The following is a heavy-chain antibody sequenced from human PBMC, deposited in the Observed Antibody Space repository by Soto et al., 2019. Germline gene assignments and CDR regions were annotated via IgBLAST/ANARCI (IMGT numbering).Heavy chain of an antibody. CDR3: AREKYYFGSGTLSGMDV. D-gene: IGHD3-10*01. J-gene: IGHJ6*02. Sequence: PSETLSLTCTVSGGSISSYYWSWIRQPPGKGLEWIGYIYYTGSTNYNPSLKSRVTISVDTSKNHFSLKLSSVTAADTAVYYCAREKYYFGSGTLSGMDVWGQGTTVTVSS. CDR2: IYYTGST. V-gene: IGHV4-59*01. CDR1: GGSISSYY.